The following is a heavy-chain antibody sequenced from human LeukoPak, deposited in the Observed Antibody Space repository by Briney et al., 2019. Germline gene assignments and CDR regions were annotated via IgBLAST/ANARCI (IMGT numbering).Heavy chain of an antibody. V-gene: IGHV3-48*02. CDR1: GFTFSSYS. D-gene: IGHD2-15*01. CDR2: ISSSSTI. Sequence: GGSLRLSCAASGFTFSSYSMNCVRQAPGKGLEWVSYISSSSTIYYADSVKGRFTISRDNAKNSLYLQMNSLRDEDTAVYYCARDRSGGTKGKGYFDYWGQGTLVTVSS. J-gene: IGHJ4*02. CDR3: ARDRSGGTKGKGYFDY.